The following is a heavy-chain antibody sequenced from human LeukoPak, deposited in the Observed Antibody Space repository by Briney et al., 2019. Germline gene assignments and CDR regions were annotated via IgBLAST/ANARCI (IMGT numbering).Heavy chain of an antibody. CDR1: GNTFTSYD. CDR3: ARDKETDSGSYDY. CDR2: MNPNSGNT. V-gene: IGHV1-8*01. J-gene: IGHJ4*02. Sequence: GASVKVSCKASGNTFTSYDINWVRQATGQGLEWMGWMNPNSGNTGYAQKFQGRVTMTRNTSISTAYMELSSLRSEGTAVYYCARDKETDSGSYDYWGQGTLVTVSS. D-gene: IGHD3-10*01.